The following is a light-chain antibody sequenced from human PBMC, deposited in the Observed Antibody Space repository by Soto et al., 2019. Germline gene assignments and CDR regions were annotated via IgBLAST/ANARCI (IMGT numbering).Light chain of an antibody. CDR3: CSHAGSYTYV. J-gene: IGLJ1*01. CDR1: SSDVGGYNY. Sequence: QSVLTQPRSLSGTPGQSVTISCTGTSSDVGGYNYVSWYQQHPGKAPKVKIYDVSKRPSGVPDRFSGSKSGNTASLTISGLQAEDEADYYCCSHAGSYTYVFGTGTKVTVL. V-gene: IGLV2-11*01. CDR2: DVS.